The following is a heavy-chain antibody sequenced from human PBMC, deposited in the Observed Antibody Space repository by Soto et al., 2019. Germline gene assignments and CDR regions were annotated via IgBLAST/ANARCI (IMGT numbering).Heavy chain of an antibody. D-gene: IGHD6-6*01. CDR1: GGSISSGDYY. Sequence: SETLSLTCTVSGGSISSGDYYWSWIRQHPGKGLEWIGYIYYSGSTYYNPSLRSRVTISVDTSKNQFSLKLSSVTAADTAVYYCAREQSSSFDFDIWGQGTMVTVSS. CDR3: AREQSSSFDFDI. J-gene: IGHJ3*02. V-gene: IGHV4-31*03. CDR2: IYYSGST.